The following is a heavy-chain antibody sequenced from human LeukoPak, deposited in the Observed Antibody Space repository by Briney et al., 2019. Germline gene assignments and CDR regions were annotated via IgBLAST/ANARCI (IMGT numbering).Heavy chain of an antibody. CDR1: GFTFDDYG. Sequence: GGSLRLSCAASGFTFDDYGMSWVRQAPGKGLEWVSGINWNGGSTGYADSVKGRFTISRDNPRNSLYLHMNSLRAEDTAIYYCARYPRHPAAGSTAFDIWSLGTMVTVSS. CDR2: INWNGGST. D-gene: IGHD6-13*01. V-gene: IGHV3-20*04. J-gene: IGHJ3*02. CDR3: ARYPRHPAAGSTAFDI.